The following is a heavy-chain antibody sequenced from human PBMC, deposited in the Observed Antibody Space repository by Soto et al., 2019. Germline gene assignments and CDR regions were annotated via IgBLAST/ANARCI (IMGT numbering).Heavy chain of an antibody. Sequence: PGGSLRLSCAASGFTFSSYWMSWVRQAPGKGLERVANIKQDGSEKYYVDSVKGRFTISRDNAKNSLYLQMNSLRAEDTAVYYCAREVQYCSGGSCVPYWGQGTLVTVSS. CDR2: IKQDGSEK. J-gene: IGHJ4*02. CDR3: AREVQYCSGGSCVPY. D-gene: IGHD2-15*01. V-gene: IGHV3-7*03. CDR1: GFTFSSYW.